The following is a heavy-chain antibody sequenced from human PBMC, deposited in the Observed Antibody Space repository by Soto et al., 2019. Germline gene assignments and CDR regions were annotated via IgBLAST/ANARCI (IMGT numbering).Heavy chain of an antibody. CDR3: TTGVYYDPLTGYRNVAY. V-gene: IGHV1-2*02. CDR1: GYTFTDYY. D-gene: IGHD3-9*01. Sequence: ASVKVSCKASGYTFTDYYIHWVRQAPGQGLEWMGWIDPNSGGTNYAQRFRGRVTMTRDRSINTAYMDLSSLRSDDTAVYYCTTGVYYDPLTGYRNVAYWGQGTLVTVSS. CDR2: IDPNSGGT. J-gene: IGHJ4*02.